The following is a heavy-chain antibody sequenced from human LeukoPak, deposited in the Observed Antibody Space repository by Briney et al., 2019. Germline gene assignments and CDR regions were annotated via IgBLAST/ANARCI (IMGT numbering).Heavy chain of an antibody. CDR3: ARVTYYDFWSGYWNRGYYMDV. D-gene: IGHD3-3*01. J-gene: IGHJ6*03. V-gene: IGHV3-23*01. Sequence: GGSLRLSCAASGFTFSTFAMVWVRQPPGKGLEWVSSIFPSGGEIHYADSVRGRFTISRDNSKSTLSLQMNSLRAEDTAIYYCARVTYYDFWSGYWNRGYYMDVWGKGTTVTVSS. CDR1: GFTFSTFA. CDR2: IFPSGGEI.